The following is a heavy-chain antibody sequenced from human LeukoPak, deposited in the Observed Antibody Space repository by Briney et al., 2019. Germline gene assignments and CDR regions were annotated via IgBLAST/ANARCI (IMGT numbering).Heavy chain of an antibody. J-gene: IGHJ4*02. CDR3: AALGDSSGSP. Sequence: GGTLRLSCAASGFTFSSYAMHWVRQAPGKGLEWVAVISYDGSNKYYTDSVRGPFTISRANSNNTLDLQLDSLRTADTAVYYCAALGDSSGSPWGQGTLVTVPS. CDR2: ISYDGSNK. CDR1: GFTFSSYA. D-gene: IGHD6-19*01. V-gene: IGHV3-30-3*01.